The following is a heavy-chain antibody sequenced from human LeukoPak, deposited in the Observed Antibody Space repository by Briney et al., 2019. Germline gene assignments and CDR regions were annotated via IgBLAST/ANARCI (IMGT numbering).Heavy chain of an antibody. V-gene: IGHV4-61*02. CDR1: GGSISSSSYY. J-gene: IGHJ4*02. CDR3: ARGEMTLDY. D-gene: IGHD5-24*01. Sequence: SETLSLTCTVSGGSISSSSYYWSWIRQPAGKGLEWIGRIYTSGSTNYNPSLKSRVTMSVDTSKNQFSLKLSSVTAADTAVYYCARGEMTLDYWGQGTLVTVSS. CDR2: IYTSGST.